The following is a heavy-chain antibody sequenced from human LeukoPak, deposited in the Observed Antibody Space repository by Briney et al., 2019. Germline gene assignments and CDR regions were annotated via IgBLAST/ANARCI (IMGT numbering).Heavy chain of an antibody. D-gene: IGHD1-26*01. CDR3: ARLRGAVRRYFDY. CDR1: GGSFSGYY. J-gene: IGHJ4*02. V-gene: IGHV4-34*01. Sequence: SPSETLSLTCAVYGGSFSGYYWSWIRQPPGKGLEWIGEINHSGSTNYNPSLKSRVTISVDTSKNQFSLKLSSVTAADTAVYYCARLRGAVRRYFDYWGQGTLVTVSS. CDR2: INHSGST.